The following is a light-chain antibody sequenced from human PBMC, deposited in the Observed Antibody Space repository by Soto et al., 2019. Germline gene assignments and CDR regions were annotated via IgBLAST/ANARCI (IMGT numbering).Light chain of an antibody. CDR1: QSISSY. CDR2: AAS. J-gene: IGKJ3*01. CDR3: QQYDTLPFT. V-gene: IGKV1-33*01. Sequence: DIQMTQSPSSLSASVGDRVTITCRASQSISSYLNWYQKKPGKAPKLLIYAASNLETGVPSRFSGSGSGTDCTFTISSLQPDDIATDYCQQYDTLPFTFGPGTKVDI.